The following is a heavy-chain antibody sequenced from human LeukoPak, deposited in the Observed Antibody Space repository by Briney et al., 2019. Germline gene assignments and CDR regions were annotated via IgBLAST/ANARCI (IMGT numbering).Heavy chain of an antibody. D-gene: IGHD6-13*01. Sequence: HAGGSLRPSCAASGFTFSSYAMNWVRQAPGKGLEWVSAIRVGGETHYADSVKGRFTISRDNSKNTLYLQMNSLRTEDTAVYYCARDQSIAAADDYWGQGTLVTVSS. J-gene: IGHJ4*02. CDR3: ARDQSIAAADDY. CDR1: GFTFSSYA. CDR2: IRVGGET. V-gene: IGHV3-23*01.